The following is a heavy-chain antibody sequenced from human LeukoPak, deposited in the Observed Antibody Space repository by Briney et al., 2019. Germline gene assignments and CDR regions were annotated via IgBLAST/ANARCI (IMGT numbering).Heavy chain of an antibody. Sequence: EASVKVSCKASGGTFSSYAISWVRQAPGQGLEWMGGIIPIFGTANYAQKFQGRVTITADESTSTAYMELSSLRSEDTAAYYCARGPRNQEDYYFDYWGQGTLVTVSS. CDR3: ARGPRNQEDYYFDY. CDR2: IIPIFGTA. D-gene: IGHD1-14*01. J-gene: IGHJ4*02. CDR1: GGTFSSYA. V-gene: IGHV1-69*13.